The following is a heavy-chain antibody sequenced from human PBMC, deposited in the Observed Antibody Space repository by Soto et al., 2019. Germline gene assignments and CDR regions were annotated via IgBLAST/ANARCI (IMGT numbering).Heavy chain of an antibody. CDR2: IYYSGST. CDR3: YGSGSYWAHDAFDI. CDR1: VGSISSYY. Sequence: SETLSLTCTVSVGSISSYYWSWIRQPPGKGLEWIGYIYYSGSTNYNPSLKSRVTISVDTSKNQFSLKLSSVTAADTAVYYCYGSGSYWAHDAFDIWGQGTMVTVSS. V-gene: IGHV4-59*08. J-gene: IGHJ3*02. D-gene: IGHD3-10*01.